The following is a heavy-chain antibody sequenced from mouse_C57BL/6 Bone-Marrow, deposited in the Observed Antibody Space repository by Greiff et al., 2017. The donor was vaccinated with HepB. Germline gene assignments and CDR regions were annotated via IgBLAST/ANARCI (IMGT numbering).Heavy chain of an antibody. D-gene: IGHD2-4*01. CDR3: ARPRVYDYLFAY. J-gene: IGHJ3*01. Sequence: EVKLVESGGGLVKPGGSLKLSCAASGFTFSDYGMHWVRQAPEKGLEWVAYISSGSSTIYYADTVKGRFTISRDNAKNTLFLQMTSLRSEDTAMYYCARPRVYDYLFAYWGQGTLVTVSA. CDR2: ISSGSSTI. CDR1: GFTFSDYG. V-gene: IGHV5-17*01.